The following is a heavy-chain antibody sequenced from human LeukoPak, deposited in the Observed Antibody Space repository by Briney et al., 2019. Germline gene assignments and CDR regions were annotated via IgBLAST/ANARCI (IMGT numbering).Heavy chain of an antibody. CDR1: GYTFTSYG. D-gene: IGHD2-2*01. Sequence: GASVKVSCNASGYTFTSYGISWVRQAPGQGLEWRGWISAYNGNTKDAQQLQDRGTMATDTSTSTASMELRSLRSEDTDVYYCARDCSSTSCYGNDAFDIWGQGTMVTVSS. CDR2: ISAYNGNT. J-gene: IGHJ3*02. CDR3: ARDCSSTSCYGNDAFDI. V-gene: IGHV1-18*01.